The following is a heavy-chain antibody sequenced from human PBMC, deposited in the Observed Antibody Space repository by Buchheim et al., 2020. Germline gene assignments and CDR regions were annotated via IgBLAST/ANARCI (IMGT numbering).Heavy chain of an antibody. CDR1: GFTFSSYA. V-gene: IGHV3-30*04. CDR2: ISYDGSNK. J-gene: IGHJ4*02. Sequence: VQLLESGGGVVQPGRSLRLSCAASGFTFSSYAMHWVRQAPGKGLEWVAVISYDGSNKYYADSVKGRFTISRDNSKNTLYLQMNSLRAEDTAVYYCARDGDDYIWGSLDFDYWGQGTL. CDR3: ARDGDDYIWGSLDFDY. D-gene: IGHD3-16*01.